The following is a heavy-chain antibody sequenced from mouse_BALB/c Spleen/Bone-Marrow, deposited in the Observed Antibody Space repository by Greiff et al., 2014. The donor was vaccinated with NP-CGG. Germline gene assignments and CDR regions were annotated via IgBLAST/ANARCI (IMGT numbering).Heavy chain of an antibody. CDR3: ARGSYYYGSSSPCFAY. D-gene: IGHD1-1*01. CDR2: IPPGSGTT. CDR1: GYTFTSYW. V-gene: IGHV1S41*01. J-gene: IGHJ3*01. Sequence: DLVKPGASVKLSCKASGYTFTSYWINWIKQRPGQGLEWIGRIPPGSGTTYYNEMFKVKATLTVDTSSTTAYIQLSSLSSEDSAVYFCARGSYYYGSSSPCFAYWGQGTLVTVSA.